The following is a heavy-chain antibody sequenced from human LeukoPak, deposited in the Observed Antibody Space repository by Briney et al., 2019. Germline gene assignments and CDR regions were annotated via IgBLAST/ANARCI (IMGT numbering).Heavy chain of an antibody. CDR3: AKDYCRDGNCPFPFLDS. D-gene: IGHD2-15*01. Sequence: GGSLRLSCAVSGFTLTNHGVSWVRQAPGKGLEWVSIITGTGGRYYGDSVKGRFILSRYNSKNTVYMQMSSLRAEDTATYYCAKDYCRDGNCPFPFLDSWGQGTLVTVSS. CDR2: ITGTGGR. CDR1: GFTLTNHG. J-gene: IGHJ4*02. V-gene: IGHV3-23*01.